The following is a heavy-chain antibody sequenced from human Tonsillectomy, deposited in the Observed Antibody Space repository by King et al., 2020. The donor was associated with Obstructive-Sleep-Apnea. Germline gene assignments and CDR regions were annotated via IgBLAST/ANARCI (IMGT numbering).Heavy chain of an antibody. CDR2: IRTTSSYT. CDR3: ARVCSFLWIDY. CDR1: GFIFSDYK. J-gene: IGHJ4*02. D-gene: IGHD2-21*01. Sequence: VQLVEAGGGLVKPGGSLRLSCAASGFIFSDYKIIWIRQAPGKGLEWVSHIRTTSSYTRDADSVQGRFTISRDSAKNSLYLQMNSLRVEDTAVYYCARVCSFLWIDYWGQGTLVTVSS. V-gene: IGHV3-11*06.